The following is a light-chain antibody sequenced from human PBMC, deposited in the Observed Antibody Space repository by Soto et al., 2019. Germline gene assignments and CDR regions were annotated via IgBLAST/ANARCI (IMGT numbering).Light chain of an antibody. V-gene: IGLV2-14*01. Sequence: QSALTQPAPVSGSPGRPLTISFTGTSSEVGGYNYVSWYQQHPGKAPKLLIYDVSNRPSGASNRFSGSKSGNTASLTISGLQAEDEADYYCSSYTGSTTLHYVFGTGTKVTVL. CDR1: SSEVGGYNY. CDR3: SSYTGSTTLHYV. J-gene: IGLJ1*01. CDR2: DVS.